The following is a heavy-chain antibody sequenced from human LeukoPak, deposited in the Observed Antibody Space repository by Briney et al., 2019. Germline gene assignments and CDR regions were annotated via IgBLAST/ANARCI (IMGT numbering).Heavy chain of an antibody. Sequence: PGGSLRLSCAASGFTFSSYAMHWVRQAPGKGLEWVSGISWNSGSIGYADSVKGRFTISRDNAKNSLYLQMNSLRAEDTALYYCAKDKARYCSGGSCHLFDYWGQGTLVTVSS. V-gene: IGHV3-9*01. CDR2: ISWNSGSI. CDR1: GFTFSSYA. D-gene: IGHD2-15*01. J-gene: IGHJ4*02. CDR3: AKDKARYCSGGSCHLFDY.